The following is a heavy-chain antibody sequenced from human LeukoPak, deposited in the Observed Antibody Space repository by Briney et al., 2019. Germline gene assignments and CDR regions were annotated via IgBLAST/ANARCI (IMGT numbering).Heavy chain of an antibody. Sequence: GASVKVSCKAFGHSLTSYSMHWVRQAPGQGLEWMGIINPSGGSTSYAQKFQGRVTMTRDTSITTAYMELTSLRSDDTAVYYCARDLFYSVSGTYYNVGRVFNYWGQGTLVTVSS. V-gene: IGHV1-46*01. CDR2: INPSGGST. CDR3: ARDLFYSVSGTYYNVGRVFNY. J-gene: IGHJ4*02. CDR1: GHSLTSYS. D-gene: IGHD3-10*01.